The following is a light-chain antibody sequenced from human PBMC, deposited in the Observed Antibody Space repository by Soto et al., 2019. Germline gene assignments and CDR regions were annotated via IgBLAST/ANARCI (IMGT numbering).Light chain of an antibody. CDR1: SSDIGGYNY. Sequence: HSALTQARSVSGSPGQSGSISCTGTSSDIGGYNYVSWYQQHPGKAPKLMIYTVTKRPSGVPDRFSGSKSDNTAYLTISGLQADDEADYYCCSYAGSSSYVFGTGTKVTVL. CDR2: TVT. J-gene: IGLJ1*01. CDR3: CSYAGSSSYV. V-gene: IGLV2-11*01.